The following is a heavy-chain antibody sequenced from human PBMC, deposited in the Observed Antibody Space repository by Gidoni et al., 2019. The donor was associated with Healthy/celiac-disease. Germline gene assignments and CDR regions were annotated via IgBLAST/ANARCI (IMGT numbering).Heavy chain of an antibody. CDR1: GGSFSGYY. CDR3: AGPPNVGHKYYYGSGSVRFDY. V-gene: IGHV4-34*01. D-gene: IGHD3-10*01. J-gene: IGHJ4*02. Sequence: QVQLQQWGAGLLKPSETLSLTCAVYGGSFSGYYWSWIRQPPGKGLEWIGEINHSGSTNYNPSLKSRVTISVDTSKNQFSLKLSSVTAADTAVYYCAGPPNVGHKYYYGSGSVRFDYWGQGTLVTVSS. CDR2: INHSGST.